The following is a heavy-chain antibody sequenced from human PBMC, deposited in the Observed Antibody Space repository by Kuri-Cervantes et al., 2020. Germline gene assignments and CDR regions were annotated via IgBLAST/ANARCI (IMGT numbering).Heavy chain of an antibody. CDR3: ARGRDVDTAMGYGMDV. J-gene: IGHJ6*02. D-gene: IGHD5-18*01. Sequence: SVKVSCKASGYTFTYRYPHWVRQAPGQALEWMGWITPFNGNTNYAQKFQDRVTITRDRSMSTAYMELSSLRSEDTAVYYCARGRDVDTAMGYGMDVWGQGTTVTVSS. CDR2: ITPFNGNT. CDR1: GYTFTYRY. V-gene: IGHV1-45*02.